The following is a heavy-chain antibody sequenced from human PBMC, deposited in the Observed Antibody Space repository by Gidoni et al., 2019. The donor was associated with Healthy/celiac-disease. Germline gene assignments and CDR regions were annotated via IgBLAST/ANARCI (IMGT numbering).Heavy chain of an antibody. D-gene: IGHD6-6*01. CDR2: IDPSDSYT. Sequence: EVQLVQSGAEVKKPGESRRFSCKGPGYSFTSYWISWVRQMPGKGLEWMGRIDPSDSYTNYSPSFQGHVTISADKSISTAYLQWSSLKASDTAMYYCAKTAEYSSSSWGQGTLVTVSS. V-gene: IGHV5-10-1*03. CDR3: AKTAEYSSSS. J-gene: IGHJ5*02. CDR1: GYSFTSYW.